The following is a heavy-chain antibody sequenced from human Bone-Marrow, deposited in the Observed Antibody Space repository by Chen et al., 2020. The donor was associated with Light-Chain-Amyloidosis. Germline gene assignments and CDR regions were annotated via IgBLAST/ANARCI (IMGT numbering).Heavy chain of an antibody. D-gene: IGHD5-12*01. Sequence: EVQLEQSGPEVKKPGESLKISCKGSGYTFPNYGIGWLRQMPGKGLEWMGVIYPADSDARYSPAFEGQVTISADKSITTAYLQWRSLKASDTAMYYCARRRDGYNFDYWGQGTLVTVSS. J-gene: IGHJ4*02. CDR2: IYPADSDA. CDR3: ARRRDGYNFDY. CDR1: GYTFPNYG. V-gene: IGHV5-51*01.